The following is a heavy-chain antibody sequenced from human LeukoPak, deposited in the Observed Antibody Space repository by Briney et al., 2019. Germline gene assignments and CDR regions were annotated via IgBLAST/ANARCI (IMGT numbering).Heavy chain of an antibody. CDR3: ATVLIHSKGYDAFDI. CDR2: FDPEDGET. J-gene: IGHJ3*02. CDR1: GYTLTELS. Sequence: ASVKVSCKVSGYTLTELSMHWVRQAPGKGLEWMGGFDPEDGETIYAQKFQGRVTMTEDTSTDTAYMELSSLRSEDTAVYYCATVLIHSKGYDAFDIWGQGTMVTVSS. D-gene: IGHD4-11*01. V-gene: IGHV1-24*01.